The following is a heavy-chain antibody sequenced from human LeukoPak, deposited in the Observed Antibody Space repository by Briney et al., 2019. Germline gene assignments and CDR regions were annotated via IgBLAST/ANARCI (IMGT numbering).Heavy chain of an antibody. CDR1: GYSISDYY. CDR2: IYYSGST. V-gene: IGHV4-59*01. CDR3: ARGGTVTGYYYYYYMDV. D-gene: IGHD4-17*01. Sequence: SETLSLTCTVSGYSISDYYWTWIRQPPGKGLEWIGYIYYSGSTHYNPSLKSRVTISVDTSKNQFSLKLSSVSAADTAVYYCARGGTVTGYYYYYYMDVWGKGTTVTVSS. J-gene: IGHJ6*03.